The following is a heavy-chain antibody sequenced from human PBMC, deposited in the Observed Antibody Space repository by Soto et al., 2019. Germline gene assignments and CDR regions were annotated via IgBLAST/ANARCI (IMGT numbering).Heavy chain of an antibody. Sequence: HLVESGGDLVKPGGSLRLSCAASGFMFSSAWMSWVRQAPGKGLEWVGRIKSKRDGGTTDYAPPVKGRFVISRDDSKNTLYLQMNSLTTADTAVYYCVEGWNDFWGQGTLVAVSS. J-gene: IGHJ4*02. V-gene: IGHV3-15*01. CDR1: GFMFSSAW. D-gene: IGHD1-1*01. CDR3: VEGWNDF. CDR2: IKSKRDGGTT.